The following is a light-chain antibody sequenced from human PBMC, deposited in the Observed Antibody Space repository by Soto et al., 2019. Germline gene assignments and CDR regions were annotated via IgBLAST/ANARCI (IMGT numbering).Light chain of an antibody. CDR3: QSFDTSLNGLI. J-gene: IGLJ2*01. CDR2: EVS. CDR1: SSDVGDYNY. Sequence: QSALTQPASVSGSPGQSITISCTGTSSDVGDYNYVSWYQQHPGKAPKLMIYEVSDRPSGVPDRFSGSKSGTSASLAITGLQAEDEADYYCQSFDTSLNGLIFGGGTKLTVL. V-gene: IGLV2-14*01.